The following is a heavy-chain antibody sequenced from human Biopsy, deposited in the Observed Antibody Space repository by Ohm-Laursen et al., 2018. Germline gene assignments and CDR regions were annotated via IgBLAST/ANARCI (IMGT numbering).Heavy chain of an antibody. D-gene: IGHD2/OR15-2a*01. CDR3: TRDTTYYAGTTYYDALDV. Sequence: SLRLSCSPSGFTFRTYWMTWVRQAPGKGLEWVANIKRDGSQSNHADSVKGRFTISRDNAKNSLYLQMNSLRAEDTAVYYCTRDTTYYAGTTYYDALDVWGQGTTVTVSS. CDR2: IKRDGSQS. V-gene: IGHV3-7*01. CDR1: GFTFRTYW. J-gene: IGHJ3*01.